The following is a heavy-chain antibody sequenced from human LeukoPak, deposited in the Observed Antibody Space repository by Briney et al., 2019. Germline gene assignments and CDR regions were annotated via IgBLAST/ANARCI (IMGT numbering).Heavy chain of an antibody. CDR2: ISGSGGST. V-gene: IGHV3-23*01. Sequence: GGSLRLSCAASGFTFSSYAMSWVRQAPGKGLEWVSAISGSGGSTYYADSVKGRFTISRDNSKNTLYLQMNSLRAEDTAVYYCAKDGDIVVVPAAIGLHYDYWGQGTLVTVSS. J-gene: IGHJ4*02. CDR1: GFTFSSYA. CDR3: AKDGDIVVVPAAIGLHYDY. D-gene: IGHD2-2*01.